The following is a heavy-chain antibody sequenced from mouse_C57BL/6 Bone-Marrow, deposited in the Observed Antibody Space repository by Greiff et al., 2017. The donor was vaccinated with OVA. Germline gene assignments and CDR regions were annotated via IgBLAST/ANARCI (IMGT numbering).Heavy chain of an antibody. CDR1: GFTFSSYA. J-gene: IGHJ3*01. CDR3: ARDRKGWFAY. CDR2: ISDGGSYT. V-gene: IGHV5-4*01. Sequence: EVKVVESGGGLVKPGGSLKLSCAASGFTFSSYAMSWVRQTPEKRLEWVATISDGGSYTYYPDNVKGRFTISRDNAKNNLYLQMSHLKSEDTAMYYCARDRKGWFAYWGQGTLVTVSA.